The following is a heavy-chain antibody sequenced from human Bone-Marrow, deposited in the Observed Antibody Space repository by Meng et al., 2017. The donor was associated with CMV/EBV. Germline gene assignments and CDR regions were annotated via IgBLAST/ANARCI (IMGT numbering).Heavy chain of an antibody. J-gene: IGHJ5*02. CDR3: AREQVQLWLTDWFDP. Sequence: GESLKISCAASGFTFSSYAMSWVRQAPGKGLEWVSAISGSGGSTYYADSVKGRFTISRDNSKNTLYLQMNSLRAEDTAVYYCAREQVQLWLTDWFDPWGQGDLVNFAS. CDR1: GFTFSSYA. D-gene: IGHD5-18*01. CDR2: ISGSGGST. V-gene: IGHV3-23*01.